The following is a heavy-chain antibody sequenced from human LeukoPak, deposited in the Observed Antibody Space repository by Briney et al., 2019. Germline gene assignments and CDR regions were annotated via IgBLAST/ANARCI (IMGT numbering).Heavy chain of an antibody. D-gene: IGHD6-13*01. Sequence: GGSLRLSCATSGFTFTTYSIHWVRQAPGKGLECVSSISITSNTIYYAYSVTGQFTISRDNAKDSLFLQMNSLRAEDTAVYYCARAGGRYSSSWFKFYYWGQGTLVTVSS. CDR3: ARAGGRYSSSWFKFYY. CDR1: GFTFTTYS. J-gene: IGHJ4*02. V-gene: IGHV3-21*01. CDR2: ISITSNTI.